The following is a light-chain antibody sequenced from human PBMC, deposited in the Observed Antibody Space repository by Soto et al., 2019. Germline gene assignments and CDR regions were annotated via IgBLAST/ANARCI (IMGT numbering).Light chain of an antibody. CDR3: QQSYSTLRT. V-gene: IGKV1-39*01. CDR2: DAT. J-gene: IGKJ1*01. Sequence: DIQMTQSPSSLPASLGDRVTITCRASQSISSYLNWYQQKPGKAPKLLIYDATNLQSGVPSRFSGSGSGTDFTLTISSLQPEDFATYYCQQSYSTLRTFGQGTKVDIK. CDR1: QSISSY.